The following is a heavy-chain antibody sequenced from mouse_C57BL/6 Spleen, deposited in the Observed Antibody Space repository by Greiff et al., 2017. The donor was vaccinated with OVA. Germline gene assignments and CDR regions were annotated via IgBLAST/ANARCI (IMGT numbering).Heavy chain of an antibody. D-gene: IGHD2-5*01. V-gene: IGHV5-4*03. CDR2: ISDGGSYT. CDR1: GFTFSSYA. J-gene: IGHJ2*01. Sequence: EVKLVESGGGLVKPGGSLKLSCAASGFTFSSYAMSWVRQTPEKRLEWVATISDGGSYTYYPDNVKGRFTISRDNAKNNRYLQMSHLKSEDTAMYYCARGPAYYSNLYYFDYWGQGTTLTVSS. CDR3: ARGPAYYSNLYYFDY.